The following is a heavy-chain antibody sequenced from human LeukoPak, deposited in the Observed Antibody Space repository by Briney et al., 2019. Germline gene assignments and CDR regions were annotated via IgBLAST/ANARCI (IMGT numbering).Heavy chain of an antibody. Sequence: GGSLRLSCAASGFIFSNYALMWLRQSPGKGLEWVSAIRGSGGGTFYADFVKGRFTISRDNSKNTLYLQMNGLRAEDTAVYYCARDPNGDYIGAFDLWGRGTLVTVSS. J-gene: IGHJ3*01. D-gene: IGHD4-17*01. CDR2: IRGSGGGT. CDR1: GFIFSNYA. CDR3: ARDPNGDYIGAFDL. V-gene: IGHV3-23*01.